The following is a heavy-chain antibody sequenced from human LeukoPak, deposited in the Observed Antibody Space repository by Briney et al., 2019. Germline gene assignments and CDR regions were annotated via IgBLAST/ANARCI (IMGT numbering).Heavy chain of an antibody. D-gene: IGHD5-12*01. Sequence: GGSLRLSCVASGFTFSSYWMHWVRQDPRKGLVWVSRINGDGRNINYADSVRGRFTISRDNAKNSLFLQMDSLRAEDTAVYYCARDGRNGYEDDYWGQGTLVTVSS. J-gene: IGHJ4*02. V-gene: IGHV3-74*01. CDR1: GFTFSSYW. CDR3: ARDGRNGYEDDY. CDR2: INGDGRNI.